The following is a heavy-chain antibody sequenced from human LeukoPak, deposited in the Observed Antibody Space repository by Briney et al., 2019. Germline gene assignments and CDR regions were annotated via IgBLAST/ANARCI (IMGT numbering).Heavy chain of an antibody. Sequence: ASVKVSCKASGYTFTGYYMHWVRQAPGQGLEWMGWINPNSGGTNYAQKFQGRVTMTRDTSISTAYMELSRLRSADTAVYYCARVSSSWYQGAFDIWGQGTMVTVSS. CDR2: INPNSGGT. CDR3: ARVSSSWYQGAFDI. D-gene: IGHD6-13*01. CDR1: GYTFTGYY. J-gene: IGHJ3*02. V-gene: IGHV1-2*02.